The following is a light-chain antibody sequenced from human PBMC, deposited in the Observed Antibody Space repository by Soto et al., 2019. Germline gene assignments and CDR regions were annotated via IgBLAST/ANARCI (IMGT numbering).Light chain of an antibody. CDR3: QQYYGTPWT. V-gene: IGKV4-1*01. Sequence: DIVMTQSPDSLAVSLGGRATINCKSSQSVLYSSNNKNYLAWYQQKPRQPPSLLIYWASTRESGVPDRFSGSGSGTDFTLTISSLQAEDVAVYYCQQYYGTPWTFGQGTKVEIK. CDR1: QSVLYSSNNKNY. CDR2: WAS. J-gene: IGKJ1*01.